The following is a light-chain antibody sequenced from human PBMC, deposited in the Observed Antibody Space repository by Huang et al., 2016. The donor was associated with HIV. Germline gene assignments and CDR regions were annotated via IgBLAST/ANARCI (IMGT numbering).Light chain of an antibody. CDR1: QGISTY. Sequence: IQLTQSPSSLSASIGDRVTITCRASQGISTYLAWYQQKPGKAPNLLICDASSLRSRVPSRFSGSRSGTVFTLSISSLQPEDFATYFCQQLRSYPLTFGGGTKVEIK. V-gene: IGKV1-9*01. CDR2: DAS. J-gene: IGKJ4*01. CDR3: QQLRSYPLT.